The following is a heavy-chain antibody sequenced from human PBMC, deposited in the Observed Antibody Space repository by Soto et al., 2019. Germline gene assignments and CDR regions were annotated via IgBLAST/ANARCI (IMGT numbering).Heavy chain of an antibody. Sequence: PVKVTCKASGLTFITNAFCWVRQASGQGLEWMGWMNPNNGNAGFAQKFRGRINMTRNTSISTAYLELSSLRSDDSAVYFCARRKERSGPYYLDLWGQGTQVTV. CDR2: MNPNNGNA. V-gene: IGHV1-8*01. D-gene: IGHD6-25*01. CDR1: GLTFITNA. CDR3: ARRKERSGPYYLDL. J-gene: IGHJ4*02.